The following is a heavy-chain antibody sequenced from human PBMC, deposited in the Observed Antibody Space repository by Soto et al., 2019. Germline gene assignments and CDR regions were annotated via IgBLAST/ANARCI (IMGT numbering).Heavy chain of an antibody. CDR2: MNPNSGNT. CDR1: GYTFTSYD. J-gene: IGHJ4*02. D-gene: IGHD2-15*01. V-gene: IGHV1-8*01. CDR3: ARGCVRSGGSCYPGLY. Sequence: ASVKVSCKASGYTFTSYDINWVRQATGQGLEWMGWMNPNSGNTGYAQKFQGRVTMTRNTSISTAYMELSSLRSEDTAVYYCARGCVRSGGSCYPGLYWGQGTLVTVSS.